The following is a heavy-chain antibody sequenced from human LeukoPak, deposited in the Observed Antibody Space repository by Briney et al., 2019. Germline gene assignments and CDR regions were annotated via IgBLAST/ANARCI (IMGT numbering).Heavy chain of an antibody. Sequence: ASVKVSCKASGYSFTSFGISWVRQAPGHGLEWMGGIIPIFGTANYAQKFQGRVTITTDESTSTAYMELSSLRSEDTAVYYCARAFISFVVVTAFDYWGQGTLVTVSS. D-gene: IGHD2-21*02. V-gene: IGHV1-69*05. CDR3: ARAFISFVVVTAFDY. CDR2: IIPIFGTA. CDR1: GYSFTSFG. J-gene: IGHJ4*02.